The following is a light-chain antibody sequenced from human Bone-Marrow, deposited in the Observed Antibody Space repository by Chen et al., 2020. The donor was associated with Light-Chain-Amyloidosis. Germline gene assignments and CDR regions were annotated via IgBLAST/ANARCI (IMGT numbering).Light chain of an antibody. CDR3: QQYKTYTFT. V-gene: IGKV1-5*03. J-gene: IGKJ2*01. CDR2: RAS. CDR1: QDIGDW. Sequence: DIRMTQSPSTLSASVGDRVIITCRASQDIGDWLAWFQHKPGRAPNLLICRASNLKSGVPSRFTGSGCATEFTLTINDLQPDDFATYFCQQYKTYTFTFGQGTKL.